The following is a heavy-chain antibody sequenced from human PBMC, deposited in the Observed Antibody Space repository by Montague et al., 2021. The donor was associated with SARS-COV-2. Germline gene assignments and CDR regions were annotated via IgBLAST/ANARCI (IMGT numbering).Heavy chain of an antibody. CDR2: INHGGST. J-gene: IGHJ6*03. Sequence: ETLSLTCAVHGTSFSGYYWNWIRQPPGKGLEWIGEINHGGSTKYSPSLKSRLTISADTSKNQFSLKLTSVAAADTAVYYCARLRDGVVPSPILGVGPYYSYYCMDVWGRGTTVTVSS. D-gene: IGHD3-10*01. CDR1: GTSFSGYY. V-gene: IGHV4-34*01. CDR3: ARLRDGVVPSPILGVGPYYSYYCMDV.